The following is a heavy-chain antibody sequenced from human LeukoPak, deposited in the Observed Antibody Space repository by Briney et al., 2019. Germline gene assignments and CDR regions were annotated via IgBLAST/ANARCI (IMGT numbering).Heavy chain of an antibody. CDR3: ARGGDSYFFFDY. D-gene: IGHD5-18*01. J-gene: IGHJ4*02. CDR1: GGTFSSYA. Sequence: SVKVYCKASGGTFSSYAISWVRQAPGQGLEWMGGIIPIFGTANYAQKFQGRVTITADESTSTAYMELSSLRSEDTAVYYCARGGDSYFFFDYWGQGTLVTVSS. V-gene: IGHV1-69*13. CDR2: IIPIFGTA.